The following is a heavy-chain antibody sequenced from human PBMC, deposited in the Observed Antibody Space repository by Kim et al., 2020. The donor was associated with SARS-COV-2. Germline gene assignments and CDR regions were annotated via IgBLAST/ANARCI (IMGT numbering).Heavy chain of an antibody. Sequence: SETVSLTCTVSGGSISSSSYYWGWIRQPPGKGLEWIGSIYYSGSTYYNPSLKSRVTISVDTSKNQFSLKLSSVTAADTAVYYCARHPIWSGFRNCPDWGQGTLVTVSS. J-gene: IGHJ4*02. CDR1: GGSISSSSYY. V-gene: IGHV4-39*01. CDR2: IYYSGST. D-gene: IGHD3-3*01. CDR3: ARHPIWSGFRNCPD.